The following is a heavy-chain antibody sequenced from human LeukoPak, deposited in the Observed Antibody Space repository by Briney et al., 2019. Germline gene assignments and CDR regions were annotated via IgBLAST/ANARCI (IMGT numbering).Heavy chain of an antibody. V-gene: IGHV3-33*08. Sequence: GGSLRLSCAASGFTFSSYGMHWVRQAPGKGLEWVAFIRYDGSNKYYADSVKGRFTISRDNSKNTLYLQLNSLRVEDTAVFYCARPARDLAYAIDFWGQGTMVTVSS. CDR2: IRYDGSNK. CDR1: GFTFSSYG. D-gene: IGHD2-2*01. J-gene: IGHJ3*01. CDR3: ARPARDLAYAIDF.